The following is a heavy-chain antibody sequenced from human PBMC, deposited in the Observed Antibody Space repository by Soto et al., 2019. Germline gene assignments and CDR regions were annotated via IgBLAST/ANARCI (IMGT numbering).Heavy chain of an antibody. V-gene: IGHV3-15*07. CDR2: IKSKTDGGTT. J-gene: IGHJ4*02. D-gene: IGHD3-9*01. Sequence: GGSLRLSCAASGFTFSNAWMNWVRQAPGKGLEWVGRIKSKTDGGTTDYAAPVKGRFTIARDDSKNTLYLQMNSLKTEDTAVYYCTTGWIPYDILTGYFWFGYWGQGTLVTVSS. CDR3: TTGWIPYDILTGYFWFGY. CDR1: GFTFSNAW.